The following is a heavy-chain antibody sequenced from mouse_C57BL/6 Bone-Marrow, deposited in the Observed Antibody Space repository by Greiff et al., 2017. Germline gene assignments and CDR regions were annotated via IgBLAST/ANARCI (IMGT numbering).Heavy chain of an antibody. Sequence: QVKLQQSGAELVRPGASVKMSCKASGYTFKSSTMHWVKQRPGQGLAWIGYINPNNGDTKYNQKFKGKATLTADKSSSTAYMQLSSLTSVDTAVYYCTRSVGVWFAYWGQGTLVTVSA. D-gene: IGHD3-1*01. CDR2: INPNNGDT. J-gene: IGHJ3*01. CDR1: GYTFKSST. V-gene: IGHV1-4*01. CDR3: TRSVGVWFAY.